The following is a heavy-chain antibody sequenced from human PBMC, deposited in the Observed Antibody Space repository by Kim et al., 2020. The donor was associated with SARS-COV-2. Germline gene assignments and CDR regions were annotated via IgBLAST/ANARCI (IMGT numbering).Heavy chain of an antibody. CDR3: ASSIAAAGTLYFDY. Sequence: NPSLKRRVTISVDTSKNQLSLKLSSVTAADTAVYYCASSIAAAGTLYFDYWGQGTLVTVSS. D-gene: IGHD6-13*01. V-gene: IGHV4-59*01. J-gene: IGHJ4*02.